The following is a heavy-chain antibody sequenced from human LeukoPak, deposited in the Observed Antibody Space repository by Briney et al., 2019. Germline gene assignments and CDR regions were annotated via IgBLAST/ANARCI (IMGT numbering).Heavy chain of an antibody. CDR3: ARGETVYYYDSSGYYSFDY. Sequence: SETLSLTCTVSGGSISSSSYYWGWIRQPPGKGLEWIGSIYYSGSTYYNPSLKSRVTISVDTSKNQFSLKLSSVTAADTAVYYCARGETVYYYDSSGYYSFDYWGQGTLVTVSS. CDR1: GGSISSSSYY. CDR2: IYYSGST. V-gene: IGHV4-39*07. D-gene: IGHD3-22*01. J-gene: IGHJ4*02.